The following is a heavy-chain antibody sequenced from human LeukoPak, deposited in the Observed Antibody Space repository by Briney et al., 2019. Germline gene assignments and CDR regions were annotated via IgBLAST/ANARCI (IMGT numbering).Heavy chain of an antibody. V-gene: IGHV3-48*01. CDR1: GFTFSRYS. J-gene: IGHJ4*02. CDR2: ISSSSSSM. D-gene: IGHD3-22*01. Sequence: GGSLRLSCAASGFTFSRYSMTWVRQAPGKGLEYVSYISSSSSSMYSADTVKGRFTISRDNAKNSLYLQMNSLRAEDTAVYYCARAGDYYDSSGYQYYFDYWGQGTLVTVSS. CDR3: ARAGDYYDSSGYQYYFDY.